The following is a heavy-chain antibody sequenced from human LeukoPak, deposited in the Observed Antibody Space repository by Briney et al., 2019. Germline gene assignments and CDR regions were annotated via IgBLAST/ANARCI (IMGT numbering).Heavy chain of an antibody. D-gene: IGHD6-19*01. J-gene: IGHJ4*02. CDR1: GGSFSSYF. CDR2: IYYSGST. V-gene: IGHV4-59*01. Sequence: SETLSLTCTVSGGSFSSYFWSWIRQPPGKGLEWIGYIYYSGSTHYNSSLKSRVTISLDTSRNQFSLKLSSVTAADTAVYYCARGEVAEFFDYWGQGTLVTVSS. CDR3: ARGEVAEFFDY.